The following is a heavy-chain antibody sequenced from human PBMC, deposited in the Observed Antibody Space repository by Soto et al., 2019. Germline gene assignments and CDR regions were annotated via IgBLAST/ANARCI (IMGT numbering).Heavy chain of an antibody. CDR2: VSGSGRKT. CDR3: AKDWDYTWGTYRPYYFEN. D-gene: IGHD3-16*02. V-gene: IGHV3-23*01. J-gene: IGHJ4*02. Sequence: VQLLESGGDLVQPGGSLRLSCAVSGFTFSAYGMSWVRQVPGKGLEWVSGVSGSGRKTYYADSVKGGFLISRDNSKNTLYLQMNSLRAEDTAVYYCAKDWDYTWGTYRPYYFENWGQGVLVTVSS. CDR1: GFTFSAYG.